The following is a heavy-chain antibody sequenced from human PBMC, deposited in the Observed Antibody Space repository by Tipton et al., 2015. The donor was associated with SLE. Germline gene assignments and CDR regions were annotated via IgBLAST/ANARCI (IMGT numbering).Heavy chain of an antibody. V-gene: IGHV4-59*11. CDR1: GGSISSHY. CDR3: ARDKLDIGSSCN. J-gene: IGHJ4*02. D-gene: IGHD6-13*01. CDR2: IYYSGST. Sequence: TLSLTCTVSGGSISSHYWSWIRQPPGKGLEWIGYIYYSGSTNYNPSLKSRVTISVDTSKNQFSLKLSSVTAADTAVYYCARDKLDIGSSCNWGQGTLVTVSS.